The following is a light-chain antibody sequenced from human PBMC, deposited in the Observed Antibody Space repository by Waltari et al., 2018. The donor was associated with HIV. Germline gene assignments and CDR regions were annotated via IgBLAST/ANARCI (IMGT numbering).Light chain of an antibody. CDR1: SSNIGTNY. Sequence: QSVLTQPPSVSAAPGQTVTLPCSGTSSNIGTNYVSWYHQVTGQTPKLLIYVTWKRPSGVPDLYSGSKSGTSATLGITGVRTAGEADYYGGTWDDSLGAVVVGGGTRVTV. J-gene: IGLJ2*01. CDR2: VTW. CDR3: GTWDDSLGAVV. V-gene: IGLV1-51*02.